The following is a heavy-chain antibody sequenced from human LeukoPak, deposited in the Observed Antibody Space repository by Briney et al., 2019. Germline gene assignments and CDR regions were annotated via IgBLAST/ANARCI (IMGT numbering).Heavy chain of an antibody. CDR2: INHSGST. D-gene: IGHD6-13*01. Sequence: SETLSLTCAVYGGSFSGYYWSWIRQPPGKGLEWIGEINHSGSTNYNPSLKSRVTISVDTSKNQFSLKLSSVTAADTAVCYCARAAAGKVFQHWGQGTLVTVSS. V-gene: IGHV4-34*01. CDR1: GGSFSGYY. J-gene: IGHJ1*01. CDR3: ARAAAGKVFQH.